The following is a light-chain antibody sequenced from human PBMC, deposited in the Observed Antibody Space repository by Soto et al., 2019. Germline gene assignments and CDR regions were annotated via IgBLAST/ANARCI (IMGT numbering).Light chain of an antibody. CDR2: DAS. Sequence: EIVLTQSPGTLSLSPGERATLSCRASQSIRRNYLAWYQQKPGQAPRVVIYDASSRATGIPDRISGSGSGTDFTLNISRLEPEDFAVYYCQQYGSPSDTFGGGTKVEIK. J-gene: IGKJ4*01. CDR3: QQYGSPSDT. V-gene: IGKV3-20*01. CDR1: QSIRRNY.